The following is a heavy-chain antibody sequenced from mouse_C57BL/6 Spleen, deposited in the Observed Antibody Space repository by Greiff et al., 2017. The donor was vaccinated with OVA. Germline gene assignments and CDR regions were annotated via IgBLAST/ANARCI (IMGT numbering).Heavy chain of an antibody. Sequence: VQLQQSGPELVKPGASVKIPCKASGYTFTDYNMDWVKQSHGKSLEWIGDINPNNGGTIYNQKFKGKATLTVDKSSSTAYMELRSLTSEDTAVYYCARSVYYGSPWFAYWGQGTLVTVSA. D-gene: IGHD1-1*01. CDR2: INPNNGGT. CDR3: ARSVYYGSPWFAY. J-gene: IGHJ3*01. V-gene: IGHV1-18*01. CDR1: GYTFTDYN.